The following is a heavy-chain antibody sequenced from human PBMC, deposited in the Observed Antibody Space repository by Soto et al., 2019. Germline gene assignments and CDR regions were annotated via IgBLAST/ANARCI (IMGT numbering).Heavy chain of an antibody. D-gene: IGHD3-9*01. V-gene: IGHV1-69*01. CDR1: GGTFKNYA. J-gene: IGHJ4*02. CDR3: ARISEFTSGYSLGYYFDS. CDR2: FIPIFGTG. Sequence: QVQLVQSGAEVKKPGSSMRVSCKASGGTFKNYAFSWVRQAPGQGLEWMGGFIPIFGTGNYAEQFQGRVSITADESTKTIYIDLRSLTSDDTAVYYCARISEFTSGYSLGYYFDSWGQGTLITVSS.